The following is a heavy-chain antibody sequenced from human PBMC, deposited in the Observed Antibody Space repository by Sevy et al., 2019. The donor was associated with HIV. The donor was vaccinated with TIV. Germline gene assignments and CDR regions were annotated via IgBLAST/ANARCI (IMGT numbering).Heavy chain of an antibody. V-gene: IGHV3-21*01. CDR3: XXXXIAAACDY. D-gene: IGHD6-13*01. J-gene: IGHJ4*02. CDR1: GFTFSSYS. CDR2: ISSSSSYI. Sequence: GGSLRLSCAASGFTFSSYSMNWVRQAPGKGLEWVSSISSSSSYIYYADSVKGRFTISRDNAKNSLYLQMNSLRAEDTXXXXXXXXXIAAACDYWGQGTLVTVSS.